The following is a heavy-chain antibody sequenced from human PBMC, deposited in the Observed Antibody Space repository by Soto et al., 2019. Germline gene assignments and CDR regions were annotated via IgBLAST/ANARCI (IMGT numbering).Heavy chain of an antibody. CDR2: IIPMFGTT. CDR3: ARGGDGYNQAYKFYFDS. D-gene: IGHD5-12*01. J-gene: IGHJ4*02. Sequence: GASVKVSCKASGGTFCSYTISWVRQAPGQGLEWMGGIIPMFGTTRYAQRFQGGVTITADKSTNTAYMELRSLRSEDTAVYYCARGGDGYNQAYKFYFDSWGQGTLVTVSS. CDR1: GGTFCSYT. V-gene: IGHV1-69*06.